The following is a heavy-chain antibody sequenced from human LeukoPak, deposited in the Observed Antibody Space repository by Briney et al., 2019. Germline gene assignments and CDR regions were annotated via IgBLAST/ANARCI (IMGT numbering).Heavy chain of an antibody. Sequence: GGSLRLSCATSGFTFSSYAMNWVRQAPGKGLEWVSSISSSSSYIYYADSVKGRFTISRDNAKNSLYLQMNTLSAEDTAVYYCARGSDTAMVLFYYFDYWGQGTLVTVSS. CDR3: ARGSDTAMVLFYYFDY. V-gene: IGHV3-21*01. CDR1: GFTFSSYA. D-gene: IGHD5-18*01. J-gene: IGHJ4*02. CDR2: ISSSSSYI.